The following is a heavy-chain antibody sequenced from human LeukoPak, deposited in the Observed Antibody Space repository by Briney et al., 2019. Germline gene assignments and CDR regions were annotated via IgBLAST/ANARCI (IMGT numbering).Heavy chain of an antibody. V-gene: IGHV3-21*01. CDR1: GFTFSSYS. Sequence: GGSLRLPCTAPGFTFSSYSMNWVRQAPGKGLEWVSSISSSSSYIYYADSVKGRFTISRDNAKNSLYLQMNSLRAEDTAVYFCARTVRFLEWFFDYWGQGNLVTVSS. J-gene: IGHJ4*02. CDR2: ISSSSSYI. CDR3: ARTVRFLEWFFDY. D-gene: IGHD3-3*01.